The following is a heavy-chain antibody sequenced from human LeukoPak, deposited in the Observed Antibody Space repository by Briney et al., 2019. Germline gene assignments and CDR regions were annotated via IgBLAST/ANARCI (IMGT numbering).Heavy chain of an antibody. V-gene: IGHV1-18*03. Sequence: ASVKVSCKASGYTFTSYALRWVRQAPGQGLEWMGWISAYNGNTKYAQNFQGRVTMTTDTSTSTAYMELRSLRSEDMAVYYCARNRGQPDAFDIWGQGTMVTVSS. CDR1: GYTFTSYA. D-gene: IGHD1-14*01. CDR3: ARNRGQPDAFDI. J-gene: IGHJ3*02. CDR2: ISAYNGNT.